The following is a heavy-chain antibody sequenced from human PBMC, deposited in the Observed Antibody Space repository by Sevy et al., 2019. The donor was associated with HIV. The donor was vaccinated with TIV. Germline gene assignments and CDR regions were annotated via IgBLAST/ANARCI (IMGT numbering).Heavy chain of an antibody. V-gene: IGHV3-21*04. J-gene: IGHJ4*02. D-gene: IGHD3-3*01. Sequence: GGSLRLSCAASGFTFRTYSMNWVRQAPGKGLEWLSSISDDSRYIYYSDSVKGRFTIARANAKNLLYLQMNNLRVEDTAIYYCARDFTIFRVVSGIDYWGQGNLVTVSS. CDR3: ARDFTIFRVVSGIDY. CDR2: ISDDSRYI. CDR1: GFTFRTYS.